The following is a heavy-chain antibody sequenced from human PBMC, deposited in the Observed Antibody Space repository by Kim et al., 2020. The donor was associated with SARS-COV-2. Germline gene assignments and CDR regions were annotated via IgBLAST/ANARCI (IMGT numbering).Heavy chain of an antibody. CDR2: IYYSGST. CDR1: GGSVSSGSYY. V-gene: IGHV4-61*01. Sequence: SETLSLTCTVSGGSVSSGSYYWSWIRQPPGKGLEWIGYIYYSGSTNYNPSLKSRVTISVDTSKNQFSLKLSSVTAADTAVYYCARGNPEIYYDSSGYYPIDYWGQGTLVTVSS. J-gene: IGHJ4*02. D-gene: IGHD3-22*01. CDR3: ARGNPEIYYDSSGYYPIDY.